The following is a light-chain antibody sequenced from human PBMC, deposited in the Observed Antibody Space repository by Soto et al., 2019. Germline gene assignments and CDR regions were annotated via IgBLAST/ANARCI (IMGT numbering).Light chain of an antibody. J-gene: IGLJ3*02. Sequence: QSVLTQSTSVSGAPGQRVTISCTGSSSNIGAGYDVHWYQQLPGTAPKLLMYGNINRPSGVPVRFSGSKSGTSASLTITGLQAEDEADYYCQSYDSSLSGFWVFGGGTKVTVL. CDR1: SSNIGAGYD. V-gene: IGLV1-40*01. CDR2: GNI. CDR3: QSYDSSLSGFWV.